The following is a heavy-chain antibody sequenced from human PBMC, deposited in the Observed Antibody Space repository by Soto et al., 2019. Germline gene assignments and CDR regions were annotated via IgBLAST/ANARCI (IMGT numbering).Heavy chain of an antibody. CDR2: TSGSGENT. Sequence: PGGSLRLSCAASGFTFSTYAMSWVRQAPGKGLEWVSSTSGSGENTYYADSVKGRFTISRDSSKNTLYLQMNSLRAEDTAVYYCAKDKSSGWTGAWYFDLWGRGTLVTVSS. CDR3: AKDKSSGWTGAWYFDL. V-gene: IGHV3-23*01. J-gene: IGHJ2*01. CDR1: GFTFSTYA. D-gene: IGHD6-19*01.